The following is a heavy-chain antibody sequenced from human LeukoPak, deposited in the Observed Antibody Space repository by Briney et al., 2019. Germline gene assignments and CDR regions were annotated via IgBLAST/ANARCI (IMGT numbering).Heavy chain of an antibody. D-gene: IGHD4-17*01. CDR1: GFTFSSYS. Sequence: GGSLRLSCAASGFTFSSYSMNWVRQAPGKGLEWVSSISSSSSYIYYADSVKGRFTISRDNAKDSLYLQMNSLRAEDTAVYYCARTGDYRGYFDYWGQGTLVTVSS. CDR3: ARTGDYRGYFDY. V-gene: IGHV3-21*01. CDR2: ISSSSSYI. J-gene: IGHJ4*02.